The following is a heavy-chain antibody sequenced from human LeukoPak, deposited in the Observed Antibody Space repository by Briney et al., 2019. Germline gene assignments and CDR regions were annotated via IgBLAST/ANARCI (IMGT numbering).Heavy chain of an antibody. D-gene: IGHD5-18*01. Sequence: SETLSLTCAVYGGSFSGYYWSWIRQPPGKGLEWIGEINHSGSTNYNPSLKSRVTISIDTSKNQFSLKLSSVTAADTAVYYCASVTIGYSYGFCDYWGQGTLVTVSS. CDR1: GGSFSGYY. CDR2: INHSGST. V-gene: IGHV4-34*01. J-gene: IGHJ4*02. CDR3: ASVTIGYSYGFCDY.